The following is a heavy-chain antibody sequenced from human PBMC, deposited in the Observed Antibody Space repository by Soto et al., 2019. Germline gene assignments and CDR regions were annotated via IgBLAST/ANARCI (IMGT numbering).Heavy chain of an antibody. CDR2: ISAYNGNT. J-gene: IGHJ6*02. D-gene: IGHD3-3*01. Sequence: ASVKVSCKASGYTFTSYGISWVRQAPGQGLEWMGWISAYNGNTNYAQKHQGRVTMITDTSTSTAYMELRSLRSDDTAVYYCARLEYLGGYYYYGMDVWGQGTTVTVSS. CDR3: ARLEYLGGYYYYGMDV. CDR1: GYTFTSYG. V-gene: IGHV1-18*01.